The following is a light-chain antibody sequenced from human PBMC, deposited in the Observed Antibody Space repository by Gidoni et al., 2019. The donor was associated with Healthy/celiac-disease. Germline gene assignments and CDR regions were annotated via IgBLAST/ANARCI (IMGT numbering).Light chain of an antibody. CDR1: QSISSN. V-gene: IGKV1-39*01. J-gene: IGKJ4*01. Sequence: DIQMIPSPSSLSASVGDRVTITCRASQSISSNLNWYQQKPVKAPKLLIYAASSLQSGVPSRFSDSRSGTDFTLTISSLQQENFTTYYCQQSYSTPLTFGGGTKVEIK. CDR3: QQSYSTPLT. CDR2: AAS.